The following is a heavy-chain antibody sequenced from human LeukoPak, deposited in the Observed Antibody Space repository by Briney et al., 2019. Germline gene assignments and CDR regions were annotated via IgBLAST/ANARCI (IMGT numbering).Heavy chain of an antibody. CDR1: GASITSYT. CDR2: IHYSGST. Sequence: SETLSLTCSVSGASITSYTWSWVRQPPGKGLEWIGCIHYSGSTNYNPSLKSRVTISADTSKNQFSLSLTSVTAADTALYYCARSPLESSRDDYKFYFDHWGQGARVTVSS. J-gene: IGHJ4*02. CDR3: ARSPLESSRDDYKFYFDH. V-gene: IGHV4-59*08. D-gene: IGHD5-24*01.